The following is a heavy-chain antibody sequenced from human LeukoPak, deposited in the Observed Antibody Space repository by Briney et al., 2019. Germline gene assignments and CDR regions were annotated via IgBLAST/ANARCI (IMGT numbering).Heavy chain of an antibody. CDR1: GYSFTSYW. D-gene: IGHD5-12*01. Sequence: GESLKISCKGSGYSFTSYWIGWVRQMPGKGLEWMGIIYPGDSDTRYSPSFQGQATISADKSISTAYLQWSSLKASDTAMYYCARRVSAGWLRSGAFDIWGQGTMVTVSS. CDR2: IYPGDSDT. CDR3: ARRVSAGWLRSGAFDI. J-gene: IGHJ3*02. V-gene: IGHV5-51*01.